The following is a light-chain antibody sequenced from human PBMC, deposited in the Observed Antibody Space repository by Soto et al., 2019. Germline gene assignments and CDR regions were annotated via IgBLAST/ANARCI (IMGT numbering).Light chain of an antibody. CDR1: QSVSSK. V-gene: IGKV3D-15*01. CDR2: GAS. Sequence: DIVMTQAPATLSVSPWERATLSCRASQSVSSKLAWYQQKPGQAPKLLIYGASTRATGIPARFSGSESGTEFTLTISSLPSEDFAGYYCQQYNNWPLTFGGWTKVEIK. J-gene: IGKJ4*01. CDR3: QQYNNWPLT.